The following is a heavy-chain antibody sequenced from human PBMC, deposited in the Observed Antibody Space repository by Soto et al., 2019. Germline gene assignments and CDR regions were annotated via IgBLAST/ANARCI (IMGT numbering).Heavy chain of an antibody. Sequence: QVQLVQSGAEVKKPGSSVKVSCKASGGTFSSYAISWVRQAPGQGLEWMGGIIPIFGTANYAQKFQGRVTITXXEXTXRAYMELSSLRSEDTAVYYCARDPEGGGYGMSWFDPWGQGTLVTVSS. CDR1: GGTFSSYA. CDR3: ARDPEGGGYGMSWFDP. CDR2: IIPIFGTA. D-gene: IGHD5-12*01. V-gene: IGHV1-69*05. J-gene: IGHJ5*02.